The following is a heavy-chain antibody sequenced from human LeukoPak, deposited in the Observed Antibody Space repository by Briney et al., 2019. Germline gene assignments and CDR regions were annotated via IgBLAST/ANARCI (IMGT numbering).Heavy chain of an antibody. Sequence: GGSLRLSCAASGFTFDDYGMSWVRQAPGKGLEWVGGINLNGGSTGYADSVKGRFTISRDNAKNSLYLKMNTLRAEDTSVSYCASDPGFRPDHWGQGTLVTVSS. CDR1: GFTFDDYG. V-gene: IGHV3-20*04. D-gene: IGHD1-14*01. CDR2: INLNGGST. CDR3: ASDPGFRPDH. J-gene: IGHJ1*01.